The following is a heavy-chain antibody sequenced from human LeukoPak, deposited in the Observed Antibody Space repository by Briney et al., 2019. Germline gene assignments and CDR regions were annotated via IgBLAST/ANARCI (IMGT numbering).Heavy chain of an antibody. D-gene: IGHD6-19*01. CDR2: IILIFGTA. CDR1: AAGFTSYA. CDR3: ARARMCGSRSGWHDHCHI. V-gene: IGHV1-69*06. Sequence: AVKLSCNSAAAGFTSYAISWRRQAPGQGLELMGGIILIFGTASYAQEFHGRVTITADKSTSTAYMELSSVRSEDKDAYYCARARMCGSRSGWHDHCHIWGLRTMVTVSS. J-gene: IGHJ3*02.